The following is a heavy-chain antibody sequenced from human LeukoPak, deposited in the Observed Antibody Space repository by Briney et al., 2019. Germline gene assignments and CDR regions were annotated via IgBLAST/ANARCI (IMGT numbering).Heavy chain of an antibody. J-gene: IGHJ4*02. D-gene: IGHD2-21*02. CDR1: GYTFTSYY. CDR3: ATDGGAHCGGDCYSDY. Sequence: ASVKVSCKASGYTFTSYYMHWVRQAPGQGLEWMGIINPSGGSTSYAQKFQGRVTMTRDTSTSTVYMELSSLRSEDTAVYYCATDGGAHCGGDCYSDYWGQGTLVTVSS. V-gene: IGHV1-46*01. CDR2: INPSGGST.